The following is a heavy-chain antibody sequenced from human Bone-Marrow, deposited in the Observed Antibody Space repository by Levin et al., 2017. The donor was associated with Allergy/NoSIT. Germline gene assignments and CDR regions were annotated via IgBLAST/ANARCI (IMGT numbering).Heavy chain of an antibody. Sequence: GESLKISCEASGFTFNRYWMHWVRQTPGKGLVWVSRIDSDGSRTNYADSVKGRFTISRDNAKNTLFLQMDSLRGDDTAVYYCASSTWENHLDNWGPGTLVTVSS. V-gene: IGHV3-74*01. D-gene: IGHD1-14*01. CDR1: GFTFNRYW. J-gene: IGHJ4*02. CDR3: ASSTWENHLDN. CDR2: IDSDGSRT.